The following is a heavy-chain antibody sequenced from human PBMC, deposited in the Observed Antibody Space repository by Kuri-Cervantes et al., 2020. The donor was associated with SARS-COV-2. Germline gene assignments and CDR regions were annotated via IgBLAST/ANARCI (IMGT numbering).Heavy chain of an antibody. CDR1: GYSFTGYW. V-gene: IGHV5-51*01. Sequence: KVSCKGSGYSFTGYWIGWVRQMPGKGLEWMGIIYPGDSDTRYSPSFQGQVTISADKSISTAYLQWSSLKASDTAMYYCATGLVVPAAMRDYWGQGTLVTVSS. CDR2: IYPGDSDT. CDR3: ATGLVVPAAMRDY. D-gene: IGHD2-2*01. J-gene: IGHJ4*02.